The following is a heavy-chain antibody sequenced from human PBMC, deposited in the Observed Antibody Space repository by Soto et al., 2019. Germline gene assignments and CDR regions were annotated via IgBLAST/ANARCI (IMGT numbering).Heavy chain of an antibody. V-gene: IGHV3-30*18. CDR1: GFTFSDYG. CDR2: ISGDGSNK. CDR3: AKGARFLKWLLWSV. D-gene: IGHD3-3*01. J-gene: IGHJ4*02. Sequence: QAQLVESGGGVVQPGRSLRLSCAASGFTFSDYGMHWVRQAPGRGLEGVAVISGDGSNKYYLDSVKGRFSISRYNSKNTLFLEINSLGPEDTAVYYCAKGARFLKWLLWSVWGPGTLVSVSS.